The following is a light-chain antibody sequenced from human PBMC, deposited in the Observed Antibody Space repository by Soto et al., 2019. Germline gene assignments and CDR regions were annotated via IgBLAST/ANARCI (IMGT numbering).Light chain of an antibody. Sequence: QSALTQPASVSGSPGQSITISCTGTSSDVGGYNYVSWYQQHPGKAPKLMIYEVSNRPSGVSNRFSSSKSGNTASLTISGLQAEDEADYYCSSYTSSSTYYVFGPGPKLTVL. J-gene: IGLJ1*01. CDR1: SSDVGGYNY. CDR3: SSYTSSSTYYV. V-gene: IGLV2-14*01. CDR2: EVS.